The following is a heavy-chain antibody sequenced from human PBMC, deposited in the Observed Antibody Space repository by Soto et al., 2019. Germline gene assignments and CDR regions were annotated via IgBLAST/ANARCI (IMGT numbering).Heavy chain of an antibody. CDR1: GFTFSDYA. D-gene: IGHD2-2*02. Sequence: EVQLLDSGGGLVQPGGSLRLSCTASGFTFSDYAMSWVRQPPGKGLEWVSVISAGGSTYYADSVKGRFTVSRANSTNTLYLQMNSLRAEDTAVYYCANVPIWCSSTSCYTEGFDYWGQGTLVTVSA. J-gene: IGHJ4*02. CDR2: ISAGGST. CDR3: ANVPIWCSSTSCYTEGFDY. V-gene: IGHV3-23*01.